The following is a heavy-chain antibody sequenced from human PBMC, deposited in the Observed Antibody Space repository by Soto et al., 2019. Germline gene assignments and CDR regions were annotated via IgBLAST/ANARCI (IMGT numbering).Heavy chain of an antibody. CDR1: GGTFSRYS. D-gene: IGHD2-2*01. Sequence: QVQLVQSGAEVKKPGSSVKVSCKASGGTFSRYSITWVRQAPGHGLEWIGRIIPIFGIASYAQKFQGRVTITADESTSPAYMELSSLGSDDTAVYYCAREDRDRETGLVPAAIDGRDVWGQGTTVTVSS. J-gene: IGHJ6*02. CDR2: IIPIFGIA. V-gene: IGHV1-69*08. CDR3: AREDRDRETGLVPAAIDGRDV.